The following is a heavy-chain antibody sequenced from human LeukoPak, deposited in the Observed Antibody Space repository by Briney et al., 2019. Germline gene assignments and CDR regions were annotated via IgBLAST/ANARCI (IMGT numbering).Heavy chain of an antibody. CDR2: ISGSGGST. CDR1: GFTFSSYA. J-gene: IGHJ5*02. V-gene: IGHV3-23*01. D-gene: IGHD4-11*01. CDR3: ARYSSKSSFDP. Sequence: PGGSLRLSCAASGFTFSSYAMSWVRQAPGKGLEWVSAISGSGGSTYYADSVKGRFTISRDNAKNSLYLQMNSLRAEDTAVYYCARYSSKSSFDPWGQGTLVTVSS.